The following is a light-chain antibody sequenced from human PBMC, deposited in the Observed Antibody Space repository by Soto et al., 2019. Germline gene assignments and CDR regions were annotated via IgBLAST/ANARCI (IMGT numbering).Light chain of an antibody. V-gene: IGLV1-47*02. J-gene: IGLJ1*01. CDR1: SSNIGSNY. Sequence: QSVLTQPPSASGTPGQRVTISCSGSSSNIGSNYVFWYQHLPGMAPQLLIYSDNRRPSGVPDRFSGSKSGTSASLAISGLRSEDEADYYCAAWDDTLSGYVFGTGTKVTVL. CDR2: SDN. CDR3: AAWDDTLSGYV.